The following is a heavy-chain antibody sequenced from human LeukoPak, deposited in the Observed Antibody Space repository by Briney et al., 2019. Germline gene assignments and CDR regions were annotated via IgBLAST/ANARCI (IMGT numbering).Heavy chain of an antibody. CDR1: GYTFTSYG. Sequence: SVKVSCKASGYTFTSYGISWVRQAPGQGLEWMGGIIPIFGTANYAQKFQGRVTITADESTSTAYMELRSLRSDDTAVYYCARVGNDGEWYFDYWGQGTLVTVSS. J-gene: IGHJ4*02. D-gene: IGHD1-1*01. V-gene: IGHV1-69*13. CDR3: ARVGNDGEWYFDY. CDR2: IIPIFGTA.